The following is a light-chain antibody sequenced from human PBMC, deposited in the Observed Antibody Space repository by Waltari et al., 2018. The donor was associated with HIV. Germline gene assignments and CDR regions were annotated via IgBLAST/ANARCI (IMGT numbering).Light chain of an antibody. Sequence: QSALTQTRSVSGSPGQSVTISCPGTGSAVGGYNYVSWYQQDPGKAPKRIIYDVIKRPSGVPDRFSGSKSGNTASLTISGLQAEDEADYCCCSYAGSYTWVFGGGTKLTVL. CDR2: DVI. CDR3: CSYAGSYTWV. CDR1: GSAVGGYNY. J-gene: IGLJ3*02. V-gene: IGLV2-11*01.